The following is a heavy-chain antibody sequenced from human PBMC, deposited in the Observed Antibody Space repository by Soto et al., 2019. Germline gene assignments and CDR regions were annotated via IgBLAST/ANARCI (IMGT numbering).Heavy chain of an antibody. V-gene: IGHV3-23*01. CDR3: AKDPRDSSSWYYFDY. Sequence: GGSLRLSCAASGFTFSSYAMSWVRQAPGKGLEWVSAISGSGGSTYYADSVKGRFTISRDNSKNTLYLQMNSLRAEDTAVYYCAKDPRDSSSWYYFDYWGQGTLVTVSS. CDR2: ISGSGGST. J-gene: IGHJ4*02. D-gene: IGHD6-13*01. CDR1: GFTFSSYA.